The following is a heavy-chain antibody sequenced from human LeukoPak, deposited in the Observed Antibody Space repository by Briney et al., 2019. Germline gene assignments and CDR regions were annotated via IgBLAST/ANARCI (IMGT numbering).Heavy chain of an antibody. Sequence: PGGSLRLSCAASGFTFSSYAMSWVRQAPGKGLEWVSAISGGGGSTYYADSVKGRFTISRDNSKNTLYLQMNSLRAEDTAVYYCAKDVLNTDSSLLPAEYFQHWGQGTLVTVSS. CDR3: AKDVLNTDSSLLPAEYFQH. V-gene: IGHV3-23*01. J-gene: IGHJ1*01. D-gene: IGHD2-8*01. CDR1: GFTFSSYA. CDR2: ISGGGGST.